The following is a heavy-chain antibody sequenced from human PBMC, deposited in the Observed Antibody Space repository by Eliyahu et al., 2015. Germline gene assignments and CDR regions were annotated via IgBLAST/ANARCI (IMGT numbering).Heavy chain of an antibody. Sequence: EVQLLESGGDLAQPGGSLRLSCVASGFPFGNHAMSWVRQGPGKGVGWVSGMSGSSGGRTHYADSVKGRFTISRDNSKNTLYLEMNTLRVEDTATYYCARGGTARLRTYYHYFMDLWGKGTTVAVSS. CDR3: ARGGTARLRTYYHYFMDL. V-gene: IGHV3-23*01. CDR1: GFPFGNHA. J-gene: IGHJ6*03. D-gene: IGHD6-6*01. CDR2: MSGSSGGRT.